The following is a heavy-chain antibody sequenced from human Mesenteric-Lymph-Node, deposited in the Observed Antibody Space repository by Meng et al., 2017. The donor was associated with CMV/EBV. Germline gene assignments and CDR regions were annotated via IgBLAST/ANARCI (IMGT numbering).Heavy chain of an antibody. Sequence: GESLKISCAVSGFTFNIHNMKCVRQAPGTGLEWISYILRRGGSVYYADSVKGRFTISRDNAKNSLYLQMNSLIAEDTAVYYCARVSHSPSNYGALDYWGQGTLVTVSS. CDR2: ILRRGGSV. CDR1: GFTFNIHN. V-gene: IGHV3-48*04. CDR3: ARVSHSPSNYGALDY. J-gene: IGHJ4*02. D-gene: IGHD4-11*01.